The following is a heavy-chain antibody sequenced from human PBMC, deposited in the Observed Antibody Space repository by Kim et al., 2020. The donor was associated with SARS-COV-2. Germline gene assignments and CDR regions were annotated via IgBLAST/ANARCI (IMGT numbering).Heavy chain of an antibody. D-gene: IGHD6-6*01. J-gene: IGHJ3*02. CDR1: GFIFSTFG. V-gene: IGHV3-33*01. CDR2: IWFCEKRE. Sequence: GGSLRLSCEASGFIFSTFGMHWVRQAPGKGLEWVAGIWFCEKREYYADYVKGRFTISRDNSKNMVYLQMNSLRAEDTAVYYCARAFEYSTSDAFDIWGQGTMVTVSS. CDR3: ARAFEYSTSDAFDI.